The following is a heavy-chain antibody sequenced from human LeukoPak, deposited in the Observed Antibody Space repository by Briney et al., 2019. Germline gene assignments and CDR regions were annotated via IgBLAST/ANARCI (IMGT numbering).Heavy chain of an antibody. V-gene: IGHV1-69*06. CDR2: IIPIFGTA. Sequence: SVKVSCKASGGTFSSYAISWVRQAPGQGLEWMGGIIPIFGTANYAQKFQGRVTITADKSTSTAYMELSSLRSEDTAVYYCARVLNIAVAGTQGGSSWFDPWGQGTLVTVSS. J-gene: IGHJ5*02. CDR1: GGTFSSYA. D-gene: IGHD6-19*01. CDR3: ARVLNIAVAGTQGGSSWFDP.